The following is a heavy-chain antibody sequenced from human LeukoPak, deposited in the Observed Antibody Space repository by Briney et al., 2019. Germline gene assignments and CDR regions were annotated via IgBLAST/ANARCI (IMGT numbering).Heavy chain of an antibody. Sequence: GGSLRLSCAASGFTFSSSAMSWVRQAPGKGLEWVSSISSSSSYIYYADSVKGRFTISRDNAKNSLYLQMNSLRAEDTAVYYCARDMTRGPPDAFDIWGQGTMVTVSS. CDR1: GFTFSSSA. J-gene: IGHJ3*02. D-gene: IGHD3-16*01. CDR3: ARDMTRGPPDAFDI. CDR2: ISSSSSYI. V-gene: IGHV3-21*01.